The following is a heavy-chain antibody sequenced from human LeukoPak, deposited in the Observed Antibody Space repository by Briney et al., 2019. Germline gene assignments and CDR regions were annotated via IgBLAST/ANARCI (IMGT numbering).Heavy chain of an antibody. CDR2: IIPIFGTA. Sequence: SEKVSCKGCGGTFSSYAISWVRQAPGQGLEWMGGIIPIFGTANYAQKFQGRVTITADESTSTAYMELSSLRSEDTAVYYCASVYCSSTSCYGVFYYYGMDVWGNGTTVTVSS. V-gene: IGHV1-69*13. D-gene: IGHD2-2*01. CDR3: ASVYCSSTSCYGVFYYYGMDV. J-gene: IGHJ6*04. CDR1: GGTFSSYA.